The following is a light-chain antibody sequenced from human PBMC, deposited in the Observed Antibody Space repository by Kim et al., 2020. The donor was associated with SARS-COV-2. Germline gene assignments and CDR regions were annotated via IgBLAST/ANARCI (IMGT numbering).Light chain of an antibody. V-gene: IGKV1-39*01. J-gene: IGKJ4*01. CDR3: QQSYNTPLT. CDR2: AAS. Sequence: APVGDRFTITCRTSQSISSYLNWYQQKPGKAPKLLIYAASTLQSGLPARFSGSGSGTDFTLTISSLQPEDFATYYCQQSYNTPLTFGRGTKVDIK. CDR1: QSISSY.